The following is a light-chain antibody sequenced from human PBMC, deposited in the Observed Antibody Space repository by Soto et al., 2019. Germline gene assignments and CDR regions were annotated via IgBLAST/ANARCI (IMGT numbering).Light chain of an antibody. CDR3: QQYGSSPRA. Sequence: EIVLTQSPGTLSLSPGERATLSCRASQSVSSSYLAWYQQKPGQAPRLLIYGASSSATGIPDRFSGRGSGTDFTLTISRLEPGDCAVYYCQQYGSSPRAFGQGTKVEIK. CDR1: QSVSSSY. CDR2: GAS. V-gene: IGKV3-20*01. J-gene: IGKJ1*01.